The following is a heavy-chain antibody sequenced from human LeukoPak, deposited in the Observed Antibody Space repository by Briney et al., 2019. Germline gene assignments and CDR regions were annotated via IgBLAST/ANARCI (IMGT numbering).Heavy chain of an antibody. D-gene: IGHD6-19*01. CDR1: GFTFSNAW. V-gene: IGHV4-59*04. CDR2: IYYSGST. CDR3: ARVRSSGWGHNFDY. J-gene: IGHJ4*02. Sequence: PGGSLRLSCAASGFTFSNAWMSWLRQPPGKGLEWIGTIYYSGSTYYNPSLKSRVTISVDTSKNQFSLKLSSVTAADTAVYYCARVRSSGWGHNFDYWGQGTLVTVSS.